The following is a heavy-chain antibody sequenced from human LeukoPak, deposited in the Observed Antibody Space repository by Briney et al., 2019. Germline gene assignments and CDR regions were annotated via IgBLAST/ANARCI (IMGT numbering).Heavy chain of an antibody. J-gene: IGHJ5*02. CDR2: VNHSGST. Sequence: KPSETLSLTCAVYGGSFSGYYWSWIRQPPGKGLEWIGEVNHSGSTNYNPSLKSRVTISVDTSKNQFSLKLSSVTAADTAVYYCARLVDAGLRYFDWLLDVRRGNWFDPWGQGTLVTVSS. V-gene: IGHV4-34*01. CDR3: ARLVDAGLRYFDWLLDVRRGNWFDP. CDR1: GGSFSGYY. D-gene: IGHD3-9*01.